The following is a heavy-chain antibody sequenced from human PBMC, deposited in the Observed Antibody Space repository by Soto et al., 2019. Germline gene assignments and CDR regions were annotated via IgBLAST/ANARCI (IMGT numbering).Heavy chain of an antibody. CDR3: ATSSRITMIVVAPDAFDI. CDR1: GGTFSSYT. V-gene: IGHV1-69*02. Sequence: ASVKVSCKASGGTFSSYTISWVRQAPGQGLEWMGRIIPILGIANYAQKFQGRVTITADKSTSTAYMELSSLRSEDTAVYYCATSSRITMIVVAPDAFDIWGQGTMVTVSS. CDR2: IIPILGIA. J-gene: IGHJ3*02. D-gene: IGHD3-22*01.